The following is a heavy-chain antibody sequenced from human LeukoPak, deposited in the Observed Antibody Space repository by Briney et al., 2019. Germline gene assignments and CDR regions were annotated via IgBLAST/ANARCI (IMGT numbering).Heavy chain of an antibody. CDR3: AREYASLGFDI. J-gene: IGHJ3*02. CDR2: INWNGGST. D-gene: IGHD7-27*01. Sequence: PGGSLRLSCAPSGFTFDDRGMSWVRQAPGKGLEWVSGINWNGGSTAYADSVKGRFTISRDNAKKSLYMQMNSLRDEDTALYYCAREYASLGFDIWGQGTMVTVSS. V-gene: IGHV3-20*04. CDR1: GFTFDDRG.